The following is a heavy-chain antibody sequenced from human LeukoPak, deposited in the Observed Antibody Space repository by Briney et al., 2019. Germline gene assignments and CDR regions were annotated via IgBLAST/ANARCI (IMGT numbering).Heavy chain of an antibody. CDR3: AKDRTIAAAGTPDY. Sequence: ASVKVSFKASGYTFDSYGINWVRQAPGQGLELMGWISAYYGNRNYAQKLQGRVTMTTDTSTTTAYMELMSLRSDDTAVYYCAKDRTIAAAGTPDYWGQGTLVTVSS. CDR1: GYTFDSYG. V-gene: IGHV1-18*01. J-gene: IGHJ4*02. CDR2: ISAYYGNR. D-gene: IGHD6-13*01.